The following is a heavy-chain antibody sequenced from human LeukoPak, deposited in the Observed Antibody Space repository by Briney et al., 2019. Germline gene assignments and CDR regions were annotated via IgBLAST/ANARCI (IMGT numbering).Heavy chain of an antibody. V-gene: IGHV1-18*01. D-gene: IGHD2-21*02. CDR3: ARDLPTSGGDYYPTFDY. J-gene: IGHJ4*02. CDR1: GYTFTSYG. CDR2: ISAYNGNT. Sequence: GESLKISCKASGYTFTSYGISWVRQAPGQGLEWMGWISAYNGNTNYAQKLQGRVTMTTDTSTSTAYMELRSLRSDDAAVYYCARDLPTSGGDYYPTFDYWGQGTLVTVSS.